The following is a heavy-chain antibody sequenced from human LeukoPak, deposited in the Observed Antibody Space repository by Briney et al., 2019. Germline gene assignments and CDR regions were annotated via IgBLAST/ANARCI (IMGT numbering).Heavy chain of an antibody. D-gene: IGHD2-2*01. Sequence: PGGSLRLSCAASGFTLSNYAMHWVRQAPGKGLEWVTVISTDGKDKKYADSAKGRFAISRDNSKNTLDLQMNSLRAEDTAVYYCAKDQKWGPADYYFDSWGQGTLVTVSS. J-gene: IGHJ4*02. CDR1: GFTLSNYA. CDR2: ISTDGKDK. CDR3: AKDQKWGPADYYFDS. V-gene: IGHV3-30*18.